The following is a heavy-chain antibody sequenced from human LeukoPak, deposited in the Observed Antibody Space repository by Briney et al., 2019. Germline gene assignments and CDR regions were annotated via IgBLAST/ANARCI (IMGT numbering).Heavy chain of an antibody. Sequence: GGSLRLSCAASGFTFSSYSMNWVRQAPGKGLEWVSSISSSSGYIYYADSVKGRFTISRDNSKNTLYLQMNSLRAEDTAVYYCAKDGLVGSGWYDYWGQGTLVTVSS. CDR3: AKDGLVGSGWYDY. J-gene: IGHJ4*02. CDR2: ISSSSGYI. CDR1: GFTFSSYS. D-gene: IGHD6-19*01. V-gene: IGHV3-21*04.